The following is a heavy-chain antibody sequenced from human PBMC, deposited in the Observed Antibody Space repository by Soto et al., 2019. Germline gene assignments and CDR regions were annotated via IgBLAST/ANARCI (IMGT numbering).Heavy chain of an antibody. V-gene: IGHV4-31*03. Sequence: QVQLQESGPGLVRPSQTLSLACSVSGASISSGGYYWTWFRQHPGKGLEWIGYIFYTGSTYYNPSLRSRVTISVDMSKNQFSLKLNAVTAADTAVYYCARDWGWGRGVPYFDRWGQGTLVIVSS. CDR2: IFYTGST. CDR1: GASISSGGYY. CDR3: ARDWGWGRGVPYFDR. J-gene: IGHJ4*02. D-gene: IGHD3-10*01.